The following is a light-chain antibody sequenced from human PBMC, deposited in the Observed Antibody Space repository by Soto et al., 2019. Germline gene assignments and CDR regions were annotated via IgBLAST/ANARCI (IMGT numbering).Light chain of an antibody. CDR1: QSVSSN. J-gene: IGKJ4*01. CDR2: GAS. V-gene: IGKV3-15*01. Sequence: EIVMTQSPATLSVSPGERATLSCRASQSVSSNLAWYQQKPGQAPRLLIYGASTRATGIPARFSGNGSGTEFTLTISSLQSEDFAVYYCQHYTNWPLTFGGGTKVDI. CDR3: QHYTNWPLT.